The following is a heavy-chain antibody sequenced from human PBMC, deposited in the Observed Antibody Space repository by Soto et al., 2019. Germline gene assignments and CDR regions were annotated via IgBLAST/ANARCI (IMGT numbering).Heavy chain of an antibody. CDR3: ARGGYSYYFDY. J-gene: IGHJ4*02. CDR1: GGSFSCYC. D-gene: IGHD5-18*01. Sequence: SETRSRTWAVYGGSFSCYCWSWIRQPPGKGLEWIGEINHSGSTNYNPSLKSRVTISVDTSKNQFSLKLSSVTAADTAVYYCARGGYSYYFDYWGQGTLVTVSS. CDR2: INHSGST. V-gene: IGHV4-34*01.